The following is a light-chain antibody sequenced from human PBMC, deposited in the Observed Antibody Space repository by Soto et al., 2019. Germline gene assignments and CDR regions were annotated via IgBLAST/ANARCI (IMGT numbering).Light chain of an antibody. CDR1: SGHNSYA. V-gene: IGLV4-69*01. Sequence: QLVLTQSPSASASLGASVKLTCTLSSGHNSYAIAWHQQQSEKGPRYLMKLNSDGSHSKGDGIPDRFSGSSSGAERYLTISSLQSEDEADYYCQTWGTGIRVFGGGTKLTVL. CDR2: LNSDGSH. J-gene: IGLJ3*02. CDR3: QTWGTGIRV.